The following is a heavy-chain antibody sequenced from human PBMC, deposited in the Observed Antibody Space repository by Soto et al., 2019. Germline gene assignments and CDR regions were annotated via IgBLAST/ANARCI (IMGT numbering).Heavy chain of an antibody. CDR1: GGSISSGGYY. CDR2: IYYSGST. Sequence: SETLSLTCTVSGGSISSGGYYWSWIRQHPGKGLEWMGYIYYSGSTYYNPSLKSRVTISVDTSKNQFSLKLSSVTAADTAVYYCARGSGAIYHFWSGPVVDPRGQGTLVTVS. CDR3: ARGSGAIYHFWSGPVVDP. V-gene: IGHV4-31*03. J-gene: IGHJ5*02. D-gene: IGHD3-3*01.